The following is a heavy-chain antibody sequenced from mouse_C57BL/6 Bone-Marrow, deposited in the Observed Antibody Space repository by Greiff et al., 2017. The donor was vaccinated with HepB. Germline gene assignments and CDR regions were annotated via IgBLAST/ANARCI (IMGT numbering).Heavy chain of an antibody. Sequence: EVKLQESGPGLVKPSQSLSLTCSVTGYSITSGYYWNWLRQFPGNKLEWTCFINYDCSNYYNQSLKNRISITRDTSKNQFFLKLNSVTTEDTATYYCARSMVTTYAIDYWGQGTSVTVSS. J-gene: IGHJ4*01. CDR3: ARSMVTTYAIDY. V-gene: IGHV3-6*01. CDR1: GYSITSGYY. D-gene: IGHD2-2*01. CDR2: INYDCSN.